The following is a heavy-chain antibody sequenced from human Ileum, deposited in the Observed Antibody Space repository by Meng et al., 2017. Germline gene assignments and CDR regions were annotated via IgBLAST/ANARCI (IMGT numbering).Heavy chain of an antibody. CDR1: NGSLTNVNNY. CDR2: IYYDGSS. CDR3: AREFYVDTAMVIDS. Sequence: QVQLQESGPGLVKPSQTLSLTFSVSNGSLTNVNNYWNWIRQAPGQALEHIGYIYYDGSSYATPSHKSRVTMSIDTSTNQFSLRLDSVTAADTAVYYCAREFYVDTAMVIDSWGPGALVTVSS. D-gene: IGHD5-18*01. V-gene: IGHV4-30-4*01. J-gene: IGHJ4*02.